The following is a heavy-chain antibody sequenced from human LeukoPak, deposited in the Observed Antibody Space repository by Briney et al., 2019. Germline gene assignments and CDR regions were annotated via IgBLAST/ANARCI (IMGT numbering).Heavy chain of an antibody. CDR2: IYYSGST. J-gene: IGHJ1*01. CDR1: GDSISSSSYY. V-gene: IGHV4-39*01. Sequence: PSETLSLTCTVSGDSISSSSYYWDWIRQPPGKGLEWIGSIYYSGSTYYNPSLKSRVTISVDTSKNQFSLKLTSVTAADTAIYYCARADGLPAFRFPSPKYFQHWGQGTLVTVSS. D-gene: IGHD2-21*02. CDR3: ARADGLPAFRFPSPKYFQH.